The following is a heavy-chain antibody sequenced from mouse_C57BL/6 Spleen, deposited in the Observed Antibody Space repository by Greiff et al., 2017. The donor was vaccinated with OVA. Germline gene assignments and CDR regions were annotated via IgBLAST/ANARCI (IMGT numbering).Heavy chain of an antibody. V-gene: IGHV1-64*01. D-gene: IGHD3-3*01. Sequence: QVQLQQPGAELVKPGASVKLSCKASGYTFTSYWMHWVKQRPGQGLEWIGMIHPNSGSTNYNEKFKSKATLTVDKSSSTAYMQLSSLTSEDSAVYYCARLGGHLGYFDYWGQGTTLTVSS. CDR1: GYTFTSYW. CDR2: IHPNSGST. J-gene: IGHJ2*01. CDR3: ARLGGHLGYFDY.